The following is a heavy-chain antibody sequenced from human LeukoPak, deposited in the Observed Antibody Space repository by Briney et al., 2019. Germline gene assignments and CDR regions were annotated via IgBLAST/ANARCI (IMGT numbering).Heavy chain of an antibody. J-gene: IGHJ4*02. Sequence: GGSLRPSWPPSGSTLTSYAMGWARQPPGKGWGWLSAISGSGGRTYYADSVKGRFTISRDNSKTTLYLQMNSLRAEDTAVYYCAKGRSMTTVTTYFDYWGQGTLVTVSS. D-gene: IGHD4-17*01. CDR1: GSTLTSYA. CDR2: ISGSGGRT. CDR3: AKGRSMTTVTTYFDY. V-gene: IGHV3-23*01.